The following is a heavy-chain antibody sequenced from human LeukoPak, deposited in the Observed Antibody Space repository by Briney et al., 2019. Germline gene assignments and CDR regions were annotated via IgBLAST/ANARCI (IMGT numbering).Heavy chain of an antibody. CDR3: AKDLGTVVVVSTFDY. Sequence: GGSLRLSCAASGFTFSGSSMYWVRQAFGKGLEWVGRIRSKANSYATTYGASVKGRFTISRDDSKNTLYLQMNSLRAEDTAVYYCAKDLGTVVVVSTFDYWGQGTLVTVSS. V-gene: IGHV3-73*01. J-gene: IGHJ4*02. CDR2: IRSKANSYAT. CDR1: GFTFSGSS. D-gene: IGHD3-22*01.